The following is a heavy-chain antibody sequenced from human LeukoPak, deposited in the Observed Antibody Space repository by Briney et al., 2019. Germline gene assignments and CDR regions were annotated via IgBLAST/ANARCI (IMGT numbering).Heavy chain of an antibody. CDR1: GFTFSSYS. D-gene: IGHD3-3*01. CDR3: AIIPPRITIFGVVTNDY. J-gene: IGHJ4*02. Sequence: PGGSLRLSCAASGFTFSSYSMNWVRQAPGKGLEWVSSISSSSSYIYYADSVKGRFTISRDNAKNSLYLQMNSLRAEDTAVYYCAIIPPRITIFGVVTNDYWGQGTLVTVSS. CDR2: ISSSSSYI. V-gene: IGHV3-21*01.